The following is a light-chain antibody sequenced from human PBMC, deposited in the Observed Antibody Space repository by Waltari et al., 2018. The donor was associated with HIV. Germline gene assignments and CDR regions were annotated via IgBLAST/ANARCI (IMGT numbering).Light chain of an antibody. CDR3: QQYYSPPLA. J-gene: IGKJ4*01. V-gene: IGKV4-1*01. CDR2: WAS. CDR1: QSVLFTSNNKNY. Sequence: DIVMTQSPDSLAVSLGERATINCKSSQSVLFTSNNKNYLAWYQQKPGQPPKLLINWASIRESGVPDRFSGSGSGTDFTLTISSLQAEDVAVYYCQQYYSPPLAFGGGTKVEIK.